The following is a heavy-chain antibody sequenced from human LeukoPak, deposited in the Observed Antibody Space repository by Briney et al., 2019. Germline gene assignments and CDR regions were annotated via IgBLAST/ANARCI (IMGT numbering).Heavy chain of an antibody. CDR2: ISDNGGGR. V-gene: IGHV3-23*01. CDR1: GFIFRNYA. D-gene: IGHD4/OR15-4a*01. CDR3: AKESGALGAPLYDY. Sequence: GGSLRLSCGASGFIFRNYAMSWVRQAPGEGLEWVSGISDNGGGRYYADSVKGRFTISRDNSKNMLYLQMNSLRAEDTAVYYCAKESGALGAPLYDYWGRGILSPPPQ. J-gene: IGHJ4*02.